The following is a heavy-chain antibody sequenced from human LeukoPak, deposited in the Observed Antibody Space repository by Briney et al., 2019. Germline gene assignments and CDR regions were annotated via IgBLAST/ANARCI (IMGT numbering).Heavy chain of an antibody. CDR1: GFTFSGSA. CDR3: TRYIGTYSLCDP. Sequence: PGGSLRLSCLASGFTFSGSAIHLVRQSSGKGLEWVGQIDKKDKGYATATAYAASVTGRFTHSRDDSINTAYLQMKSLRTEDTALYYCTRYIGTYSLCDPWGQGTLVTVSS. J-gene: IGHJ5*02. V-gene: IGHV3-73*01. D-gene: IGHD1-26*01. CDR2: IDKKDKGYATAT.